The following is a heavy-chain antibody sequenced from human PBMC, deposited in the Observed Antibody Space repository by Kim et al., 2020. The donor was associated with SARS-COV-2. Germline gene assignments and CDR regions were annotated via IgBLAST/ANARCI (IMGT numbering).Heavy chain of an antibody. V-gene: IGHV3-74*01. J-gene: IGHJ4*02. Sequence: YAESVKGRFTISRDNAKNTLYLQMNSLRAEDTAVYYCARRAYSGSYYYFDDWGQGTLVTVSS. CDR3: ARRAYSGSYYYFDD. D-gene: IGHD1-26*01.